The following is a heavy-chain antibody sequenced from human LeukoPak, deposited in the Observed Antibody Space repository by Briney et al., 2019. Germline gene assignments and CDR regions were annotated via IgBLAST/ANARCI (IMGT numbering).Heavy chain of an antibody. Sequence: PGGSLRLSCAASGFTFSSYSMNWVRQAPGKGLEWVSSISSSSSYIYYADSVKGRFTISRDNAKNSLYLQMNSLRAEDTAAYYCARDLRLWFGDWGQGTLVTVSS. CDR2: ISSSSSYI. J-gene: IGHJ4*02. CDR3: ARDLRLWFGD. CDR1: GFTFSSYS. V-gene: IGHV3-21*01. D-gene: IGHD3-10*01.